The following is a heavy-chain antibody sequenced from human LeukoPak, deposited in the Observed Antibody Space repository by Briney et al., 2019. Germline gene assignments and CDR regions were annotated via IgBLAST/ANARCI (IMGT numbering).Heavy chain of an antibody. CDR1: GYTFSSYN. D-gene: IGHD3-22*01. CDR2: IGRYSSYI. V-gene: IGHV3-21*01. Sequence: PGESLRLSCAASGYTFSSYNMNGVSRPPARGLVGALAIGRYSSYISYAASSKGRFTISRDDAKNSFYLQMNSLRADDTAVYFCARSPYYSDPSGYYLHYWGQGTLVTVSS. J-gene: IGHJ4*02. CDR3: ARSPYYSDPSGYYLHY.